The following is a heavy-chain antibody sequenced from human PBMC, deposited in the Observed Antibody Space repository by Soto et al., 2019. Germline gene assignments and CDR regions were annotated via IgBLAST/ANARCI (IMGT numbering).Heavy chain of an antibody. V-gene: IGHV1-69*12. Sequence: QVQLVQSGAEVKKPGSSVKVSCKASGGTFSSYAISWVRQAPGQGLEWMGGIIPIFGTPNYAQKFHGRVTITADESTSTAYMELSGLTSEDTAVYYCAKEALGGFGDSFDIWGQGTMVTVSS. CDR2: IIPIFGTP. D-gene: IGHD3-16*01. J-gene: IGHJ3*02. CDR1: GGTFSSYA. CDR3: AKEALGGFGDSFDI.